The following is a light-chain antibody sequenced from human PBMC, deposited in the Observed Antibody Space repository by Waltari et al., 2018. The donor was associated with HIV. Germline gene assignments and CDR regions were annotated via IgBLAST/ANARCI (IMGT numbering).Light chain of an antibody. Sequence: QSVLTQPPSASGTPGQRVTISCSGSSSNIGSNVVNWYQQLPGAAPKLLFYSDNQRPSGVPDRFSGSRSGTSASLAISGLQSGDEADYYCAAWDDSLNGPLFGGGTKLTVL. CDR3: AAWDDSLNGPL. J-gene: IGLJ3*02. V-gene: IGLV1-44*01. CDR1: SSNIGSNV. CDR2: SDN.